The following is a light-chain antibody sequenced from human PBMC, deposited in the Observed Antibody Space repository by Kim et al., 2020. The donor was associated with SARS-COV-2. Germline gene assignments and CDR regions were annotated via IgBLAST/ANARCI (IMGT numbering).Light chain of an antibody. Sequence: DIQMTQSPSTLSASVGDRVTLTCRASQSVSRWLAWYQQKPGKAPKLLIYDGSNLRSGVPSRFSGSGSGTEFTLTISSLQPDDFAIHYCQHRQTFGQGTKVDIK. J-gene: IGKJ1*01. V-gene: IGKV1-5*01. CDR2: DGS. CDR1: QSVSRW. CDR3: QHRQT.